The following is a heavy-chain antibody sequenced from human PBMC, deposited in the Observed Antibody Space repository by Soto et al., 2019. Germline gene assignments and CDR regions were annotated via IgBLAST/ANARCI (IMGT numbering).Heavy chain of an antibody. D-gene: IGHD1-26*01. CDR1: GFTFSSYS. Sequence: EVQLVESGGGLVQPGGSLRLSCAASGFTFSSYSMNWVRQAPGKGLELVSYISSSSSTIYYAVSVKGRFTISRDNAKNSLYLQMNSLSDEDTAVYYGAITKYSGSYPADAFDILGQETMVTFSS. V-gene: IGHV3-48*02. CDR2: ISSSSSTI. J-gene: IGHJ3*02. CDR3: AITKYSGSYPADAFDI.